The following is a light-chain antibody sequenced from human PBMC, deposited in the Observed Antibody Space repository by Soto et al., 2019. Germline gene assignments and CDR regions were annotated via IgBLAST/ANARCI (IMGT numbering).Light chain of an antibody. CDR2: AAS. J-gene: IGKJ1*01. CDR1: QSISSY. CDR3: QQTFSARWT. V-gene: IGKV1-39*01. Sequence: DIQMTQSPSSLSASVGDRVTITCRASQSISSYLNWYQQKPGKAPKLLIYAASNLQSGVPSRFSGSDSGTDFTLTISSLQPEDFATYYCQQTFSARWTFGQGTKVDI.